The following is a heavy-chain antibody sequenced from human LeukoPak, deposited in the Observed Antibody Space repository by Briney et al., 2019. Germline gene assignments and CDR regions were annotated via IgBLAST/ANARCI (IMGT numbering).Heavy chain of an antibody. CDR3: ARDLGY. CDR1: GITFCSYA. CDR2: ISYDGSNK. V-gene: IGHV3-30*04. Sequence: GGSLRLSCAASGITFCSYAMHWVRQAPGKGLEWVAVISYDGSNKYYADSVKGRFTISRDNSKNTLYLQMNSLRAEDTAVYYCARDLGYWGPGTLVTVSS. J-gene: IGHJ4*02.